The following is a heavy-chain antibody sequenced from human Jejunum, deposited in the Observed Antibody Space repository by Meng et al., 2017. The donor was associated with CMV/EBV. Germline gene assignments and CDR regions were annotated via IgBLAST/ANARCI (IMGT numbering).Heavy chain of an antibody. CDR2: ISAYNGNT. V-gene: IGHV1-18*01. D-gene: IGHD6-19*01. CDR3: TRASVADTTFDY. CDR1: GDTFISYG. Sequence: CEASGDTFISYGIGWVRQAPGQGLEWMGRISAYNGNTNYAQKFQGRVTMTTDTSTSTAYMELRSLRSDDTAVYYCTRASVADTTFDYWGQGTLVTVSS. J-gene: IGHJ4*02.